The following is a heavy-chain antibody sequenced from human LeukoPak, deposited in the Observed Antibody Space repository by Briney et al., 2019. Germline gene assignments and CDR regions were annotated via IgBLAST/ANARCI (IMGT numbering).Heavy chain of an antibody. J-gene: IGHJ4*02. CDR2: IIPIFGTA. Sequence: ASVKVSCKASGGTFSSYAISWVRQAPGQGLEWMGRIIPIFGTANYAQKFQGRVTITTDESTSTAYMELSSLRSEDTAVYYCARDSGSSWYRSGGYYFDYWGQGTLVTVSS. D-gene: IGHD6-13*01. CDR3: ARDSGSSWYRSGGYYFDY. V-gene: IGHV1-69*05. CDR1: GGTFSSYA.